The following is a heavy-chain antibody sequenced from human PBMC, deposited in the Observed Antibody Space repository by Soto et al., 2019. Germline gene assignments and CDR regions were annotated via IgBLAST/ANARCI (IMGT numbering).Heavy chain of an antibody. V-gene: IGHV1-18*01. Sequence: ASVKVSCKASGYTITIYGISWVRQAPGQGLEWMGWISAYNGNTNYAQKLQGRVTMTTDTSTSTAYMELRSLRSDDTAVYYCARDPGYYDSSGYYGPLNFDYWGQGTLVTVSS. CDR1: GYTITIYG. J-gene: IGHJ4*02. D-gene: IGHD3-22*01. CDR2: ISAYNGNT. CDR3: ARDPGYYDSSGYYGPLNFDY.